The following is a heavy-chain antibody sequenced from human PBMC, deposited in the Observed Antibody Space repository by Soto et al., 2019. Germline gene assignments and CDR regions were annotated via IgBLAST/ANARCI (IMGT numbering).Heavy chain of an antibody. V-gene: IGHV5-51*01. J-gene: IGHJ4*02. CDR1: GYTFTSYW. Sequence: GASLKISCQGSGYTFTSYWIGWVRQMPGKGLEWMGIIDPGNSDTKYSPSFQGLVTISADKSISTAYLQWSSLKASDTAIYYCARLYYYDSSTYYPFEYWGQGTLVTVSS. CDR3: ARLYYYDSSTYYPFEY. CDR2: IDPGNSDT. D-gene: IGHD3-22*01.